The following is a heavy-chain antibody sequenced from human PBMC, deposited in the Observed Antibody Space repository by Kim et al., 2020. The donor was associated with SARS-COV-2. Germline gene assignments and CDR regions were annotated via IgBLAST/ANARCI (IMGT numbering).Heavy chain of an antibody. V-gene: IGHV1-18*01. D-gene: IGHD3-9*01. Sequence: QKLQGRVTMTTDTSTSTAYMELRSLRSDDTAVYYCARGLRYFDWLAYFDYWGQGTLVTVSS. J-gene: IGHJ4*02. CDR3: ARGLRYFDWLAYFDY.